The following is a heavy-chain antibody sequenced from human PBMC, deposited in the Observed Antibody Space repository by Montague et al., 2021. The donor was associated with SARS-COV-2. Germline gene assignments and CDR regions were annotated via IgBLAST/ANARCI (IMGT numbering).Heavy chain of an antibody. CDR3: AKDGGALAWGTFDI. J-gene: IGHJ3*02. D-gene: IGHD3-16*01. Sequence: TLSLTCTVSGGSISSDEYYWSWIRQHPGKGLEGIGSVDYSGLTFYNPSLESRVTISVDTSKKQFSLKVNSVTAADTAVYYCAKDGGALAWGTFDIWGQGTMVTVSS. V-gene: IGHV4-39*07. CDR2: VDYSGLT. CDR1: GGSISSDEYY.